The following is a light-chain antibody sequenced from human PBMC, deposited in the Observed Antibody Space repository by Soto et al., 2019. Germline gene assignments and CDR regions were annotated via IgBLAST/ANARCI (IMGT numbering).Light chain of an antibody. CDR1: SRDVGAYDY. CDR3: CSYADGSINF. Sequence: QSALTQPPSVSGSPGQSITISCTGTSRDVGAYDYVSWYLQYPDKAPQLLIYYVDHRPSGVSSRFSGSKSGNTASLTISGRQAEDEGDYYCCSYADGSINFFGTGTKLTVL. CDR2: YVD. J-gene: IGLJ1*01. V-gene: IGLV2-14*03.